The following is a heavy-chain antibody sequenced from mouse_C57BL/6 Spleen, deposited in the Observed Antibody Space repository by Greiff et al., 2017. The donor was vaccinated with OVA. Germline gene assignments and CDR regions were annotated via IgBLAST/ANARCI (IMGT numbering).Heavy chain of an antibody. CDR3: AREGAITTVVEGFAY. V-gene: IGHV1-78*01. CDR1: GYTFTDHT. D-gene: IGHD1-1*01. J-gene: IGHJ3*01. Sequence: QVQLKESDAELVKPGASVKISCKVSGYTFTDHTIHWMKQRPEQGLEWIGYIYPRDGSTKYNEKFKGKATLTADKSSSTAYMQLNSLTSEDSAVYFCAREGAITTVVEGFAYWGQGTLVTVSA. CDR2: IYPRDGST.